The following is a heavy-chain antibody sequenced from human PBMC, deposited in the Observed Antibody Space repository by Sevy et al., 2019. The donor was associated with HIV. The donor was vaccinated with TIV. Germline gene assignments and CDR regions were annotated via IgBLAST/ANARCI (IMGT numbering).Heavy chain of an antibody. CDR3: ARRDGYTQLRSDAFDI. J-gene: IGHJ3*02. V-gene: IGHV4-39*01. CDR2: IYYSGST. Sequence: SETLSLTCTVSGGSISSSSYYWGWIRQPPGKGLEWIGSIYYSGSTYYNPSLKSRVTISVDTSKNQFSLKLSSVTAADTAVYYCARRDGYTQLRSDAFDIWGQGTMVTVSS. CDR1: GGSISSSSYY. D-gene: IGHD5-12*01.